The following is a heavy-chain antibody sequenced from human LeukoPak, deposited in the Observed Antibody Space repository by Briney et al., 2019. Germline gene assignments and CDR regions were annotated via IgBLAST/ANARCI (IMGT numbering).Heavy chain of an antibody. CDR3: AGLLGWSLDY. CDR1: GFTFSSYG. J-gene: IGHJ4*02. D-gene: IGHD4-23*01. V-gene: IGHV3-33*01. Sequence: GGSLRLSCAASGFTFSSYGMHWVRQSPGKGLEWVAVIWYDGSNKYYADSVKGRFTISRDNSKSTLYLQMNSLRAEDTAVYYCAGLLGWSLDYWGQGTLVTVSS. CDR2: IWYDGSNK.